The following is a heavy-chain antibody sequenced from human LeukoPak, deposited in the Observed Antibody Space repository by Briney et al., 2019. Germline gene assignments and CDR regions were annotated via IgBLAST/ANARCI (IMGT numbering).Heavy chain of an antibody. CDR1: GGSISSGSYY. CDR2: SGST. CDR3: ARGWVTAFDI. V-gene: IGHV4-61*02. Sequence: TSQTLSLTCTVSGGSISSGSYYWSWIRQPAGKGLEWIGSGSTYYNPSLKSRVTISVDRSKNQFSLKLSSVTAADTDVYYCARGWVTAFDIWGQGTMVTVSS. J-gene: IGHJ3*02. D-gene: IGHD1-26*01.